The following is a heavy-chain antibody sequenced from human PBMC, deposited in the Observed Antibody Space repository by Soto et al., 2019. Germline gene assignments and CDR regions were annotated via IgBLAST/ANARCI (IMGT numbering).Heavy chain of an antibody. D-gene: IGHD2-2*01. CDR3: ARGRTYQLLVNYYGMDV. J-gene: IGHJ6*02. V-gene: IGHV1-8*01. CDR1: GYTFTSYD. CDR2: MNPNRGNT. Sequence: ASVKVSCKASGYTFTSYDINWVRQATGQGHEWIGWMNPNRGNTGYAQKNQGRDTMNRNTSISTAYMELSSLRSEDTAVYYCARGRTYQLLVNYYGMDVWGQGTTVTVS.